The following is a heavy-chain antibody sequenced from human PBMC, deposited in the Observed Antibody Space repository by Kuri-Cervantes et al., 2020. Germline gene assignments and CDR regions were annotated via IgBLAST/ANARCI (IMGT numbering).Heavy chain of an antibody. CDR1: GGSISSYY. CDR3: ARGGAPWFDP. J-gene: IGHJ5*02. Sequence: GSLRLSRTVSGGSISSYYWSWIRQPPGKGLEWIGYIYYSGSTNYNPSLKSRVTISVDTSKNQFSLKLSSVTAADTAVYYCARGGAPWFDPWGQGTLVTVSS. CDR2: IYYSGST. V-gene: IGHV4-59*01. D-gene: IGHD1-26*01.